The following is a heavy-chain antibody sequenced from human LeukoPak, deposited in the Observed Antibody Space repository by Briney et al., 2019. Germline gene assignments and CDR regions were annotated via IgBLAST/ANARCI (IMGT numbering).Heavy chain of an antibody. V-gene: IGHV4-34*01. D-gene: IGHD3-10*01. CDR1: GGSLSGYS. Sequence: SGTLSLTCAVSGGSLSGYSWTWIRPPPGKGLEWIGEINHSGGTSYNASPTSRVTISADTSQNQFSLKLRSVTAADTAVYYCARVYVTVVRCSWFDPWGQGTLVTVSS. CDR2: INHSGGT. J-gene: IGHJ5*02. CDR3: ARVYVTVVRCSWFDP.